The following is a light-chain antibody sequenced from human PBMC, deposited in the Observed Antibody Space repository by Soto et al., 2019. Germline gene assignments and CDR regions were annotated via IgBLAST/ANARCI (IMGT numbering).Light chain of an antibody. CDR3: FQGLQTPPIT. Sequence: DIVLTQSPLSVPVIPGEPASISCRSSQSLQYSNGYNYLDWYLQKPGQSPQLLISLGSTRASGVPDRFSGSGSGTDFTLKISRVEADDVGVYYCFQGLQTPPITFGQGTRLEIK. CDR1: QSLQYSNGYNY. CDR2: LGS. J-gene: IGKJ5*01. V-gene: IGKV2-28*01.